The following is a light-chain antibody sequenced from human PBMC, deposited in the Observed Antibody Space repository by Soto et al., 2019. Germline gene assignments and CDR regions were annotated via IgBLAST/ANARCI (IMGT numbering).Light chain of an antibody. Sequence: QAVVTQEPSLTVSPGGTVTLTCGSSTGAVTSGHYPYWFQQKPGQAPRTLIYDATNKHSWTPARFSGSLLGGKAALTLSGAQPEDEADYHCLVSYSGSYVFGTGTKLTVL. CDR2: DAT. V-gene: IGLV7-46*01. J-gene: IGLJ1*01. CDR3: LVSYSGSYV. CDR1: TGAVTSGHY.